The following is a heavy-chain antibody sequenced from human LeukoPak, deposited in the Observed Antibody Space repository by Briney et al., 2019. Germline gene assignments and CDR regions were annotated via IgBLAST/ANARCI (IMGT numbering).Heavy chain of an antibody. Sequence: GGSLRLSCVASGFTFSRNSMNWVRQAPGKGLEWVSSISTSSSYIYYTDSVKGRFTISRDNAKNSLYLQMNSLRAEDTAVYYCARLYSRVGPFDYWGQGTLVTVSS. V-gene: IGHV3-21*01. J-gene: IGHJ4*02. D-gene: IGHD5-18*01. CDR3: ARLYSRVGPFDY. CDR1: GFTFSRNS. CDR2: ISTSSSYI.